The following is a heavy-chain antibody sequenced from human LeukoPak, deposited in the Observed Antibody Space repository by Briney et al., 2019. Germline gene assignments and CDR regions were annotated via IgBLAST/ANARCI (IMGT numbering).Heavy chain of an antibody. Sequence: PGGSLRLSCAASGFTFSSYWMHWVRQAPGKGLVWVSRINSDGSSTSYADSVKGRFTISRDNAKNTLYLQMNSLRAEDTAVYYCASHDYSNSLHYWGQGTLVTVSS. CDR3: ASHDYSNSLHY. J-gene: IGHJ4*02. D-gene: IGHD4-11*01. CDR2: INSDGSST. CDR1: GFTFSSYW. V-gene: IGHV3-74*01.